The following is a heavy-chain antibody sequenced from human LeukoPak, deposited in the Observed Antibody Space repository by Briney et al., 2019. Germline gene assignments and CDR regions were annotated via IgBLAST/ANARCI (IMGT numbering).Heavy chain of an antibody. CDR3: ACSESYMDV. CDR2: IYYSGST. Sequence: PSETLSLTCTVSDGSISSSSYYWGWIRQPPGKGLEWIGSIYYSGSTYYNPSLKSRVTISVDTSKNQFSLKLSSVTAADTAVYYCACSESYMDVWGKGTTVTVSS. D-gene: IGHD3-10*02. V-gene: IGHV4-39*01. CDR1: DGSISSSSYY. J-gene: IGHJ6*03.